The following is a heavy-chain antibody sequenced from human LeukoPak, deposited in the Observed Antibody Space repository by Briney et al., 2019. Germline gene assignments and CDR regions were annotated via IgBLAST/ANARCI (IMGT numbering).Heavy chain of an antibody. CDR3: ARLTIAARPIDY. V-gene: IGHV5-51*01. Sequence: GESLQISCKISGYTFSSYWIGWVRQIPGKGLEWMGSVYPGDSDIRYSPSFQGQVTISADKAISTAYLQWSSLKASDTAMYYCARLTIAARPIDYWGQGTLVTVSS. CDR2: VYPGDSDI. CDR1: GYTFSSYW. J-gene: IGHJ4*02. D-gene: IGHD6-6*01.